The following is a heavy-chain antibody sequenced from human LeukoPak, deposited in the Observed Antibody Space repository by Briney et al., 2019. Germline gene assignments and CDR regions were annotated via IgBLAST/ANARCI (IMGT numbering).Heavy chain of an antibody. J-gene: IGHJ4*02. D-gene: IGHD6-13*01. CDR2: INNNGGST. V-gene: IGHV3-64*01. CDR3: ARVSVAGTFDY. Sequence: GGSLRLSCAASGFTFSGYAMHWVRQAPGKGLEYVSAINNNGGSTYYANSVKGRFTVSRDNVKNTLYLQMGSLRAEDMAIYYCARVSVAGTFDYWGQGTLVTVSS. CDR1: GFTFSGYA.